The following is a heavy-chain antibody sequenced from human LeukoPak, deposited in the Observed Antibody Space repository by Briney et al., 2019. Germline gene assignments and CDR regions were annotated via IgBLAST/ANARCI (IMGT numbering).Heavy chain of an antibody. CDR3: ARVPRDFWSGPSPYYYYMDV. J-gene: IGHJ6*03. CDR1: GGSISSYY. CDR2: IYYSGST. V-gene: IGHV4-59*01. Sequence: SETLSLTCTVSGGSISSYYWSWIRQPPGKGLEWIGYIYYSGSTNYNPSLKSRVTISVDTSKNQFSLKLSSVTAADTAVYYCARVPRDFWSGPSPYYYYMDVWGKGTTVTVSS. D-gene: IGHD3-3*01.